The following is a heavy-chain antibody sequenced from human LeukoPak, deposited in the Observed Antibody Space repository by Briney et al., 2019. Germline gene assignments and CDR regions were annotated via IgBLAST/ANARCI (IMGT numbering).Heavy chain of an antibody. CDR2: IYYSGST. D-gene: IGHD5-12*01. CDR3: ARTGYLGIDY. Sequence: SETLSLTCTVSGGSISSSNYYWGWIRQPPGKGLEWIGSIYYSGSTYYNPSLKSRVTISVDTSKNQFSLKLSSVTAADTAVYYCARTGYLGIDYWGQGTLVTVSS. V-gene: IGHV4-39*01. J-gene: IGHJ4*02. CDR1: GGSISSSNYY.